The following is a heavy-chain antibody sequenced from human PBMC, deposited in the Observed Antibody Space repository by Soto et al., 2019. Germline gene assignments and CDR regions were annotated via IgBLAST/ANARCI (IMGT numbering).Heavy chain of an antibody. Sequence: GGSLRLSWAPSGFTFSSNSMNWVRQAQGKGLAWVSSISVGSGHIYYAASVKGRFTISRDNAKNSLYLQMNSLRAEDTAVYYCARTDRTLDPWGQGTLVTVSS. V-gene: IGHV3-21*06. CDR1: GFTFSSNS. CDR2: ISVGSGHI. CDR3: ARTDRTLDP. J-gene: IGHJ5*02. D-gene: IGHD3-22*01.